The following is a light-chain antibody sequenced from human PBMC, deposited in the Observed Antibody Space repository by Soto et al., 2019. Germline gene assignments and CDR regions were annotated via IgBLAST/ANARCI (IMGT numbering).Light chain of an antibody. Sequence: EIVLTQSPGTLSLSPGERATLSCRASQSVSSSYLAWYQQKPGQAPKLLIYGVSSRATAIPDRFSGSGSGTDFTLTISRLEPEDFAVYYCQHYGRSPRTFGGGTKVEIK. CDR3: QHYGRSPRT. CDR2: GVS. J-gene: IGKJ4*01. CDR1: QSVSSSY. V-gene: IGKV3-20*01.